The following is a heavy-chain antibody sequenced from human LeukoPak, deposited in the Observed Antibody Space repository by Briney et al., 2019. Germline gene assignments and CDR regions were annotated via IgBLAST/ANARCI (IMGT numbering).Heavy chain of an antibody. Sequence: GGSLRLSCVASGFTFSIYGMNWVRQAPGEGLEWVAVIWNDGNNKYYADSVKGRFTISRDNSKNTLYLQMNSLRAEDTAMYCCARGSPGGVLDYWGQGTLVTVSS. V-gene: IGHV3-33*01. D-gene: IGHD3-16*01. J-gene: IGHJ4*02. CDR2: IWNDGNNK. CDR3: ARGSPGGVLDY. CDR1: GFTFSIYG.